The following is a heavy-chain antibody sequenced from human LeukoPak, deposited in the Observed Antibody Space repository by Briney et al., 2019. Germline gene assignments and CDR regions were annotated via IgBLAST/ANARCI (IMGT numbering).Heavy chain of an antibody. CDR1: GGSFSGYY. D-gene: IGHD3-22*01. Sequence: PSETLSLTCAVYGGSFSGYYWSWIRQPPGKGLEWIGEINHSGSTNYNPSLKSRVTISVDTSKNQFSLKLSSVTAADTAVYYCARHYDSSGYSVFDYWGQGTLVTVSS. V-gene: IGHV4-34*01. CDR3: ARHYDSSGYSVFDY. J-gene: IGHJ4*02. CDR2: INHSGST.